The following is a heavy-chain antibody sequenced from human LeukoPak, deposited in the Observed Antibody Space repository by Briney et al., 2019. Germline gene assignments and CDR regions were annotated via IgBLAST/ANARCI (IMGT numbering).Heavy chain of an antibody. CDR2: IYYSGST. Sequence: SETLSLTCTVSGGSISSYYWSWIRQPPGKGLEWIGYIYYSGSTNYNPSLKSRVTISVDTSKSQFSLKLSSVTAADTAVYYCAKVAMVRAIDIWGQGTMVTVSS. CDR1: GGSISSYY. J-gene: IGHJ3*02. V-gene: IGHV4-59*01. D-gene: IGHD3-10*01. CDR3: AKVAMVRAIDI.